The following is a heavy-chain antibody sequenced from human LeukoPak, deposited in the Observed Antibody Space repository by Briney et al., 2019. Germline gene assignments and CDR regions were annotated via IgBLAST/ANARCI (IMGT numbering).Heavy chain of an antibody. J-gene: IGHJ5*02. CDR2: INAGNGNT. Sequence: ASVKVSCKASGYTFTSCAMHWVRQAPGQRLEWMGWINAGNGNTKYSQKFQGRVTITRDTSASTAYMELSSLRSEDTAVYYCARDSPVSGDWFDPWGQGTLVTVSS. D-gene: IGHD4-17*01. CDR1: GYTFTSCA. CDR3: ARDSPVSGDWFDP. V-gene: IGHV1-3*01.